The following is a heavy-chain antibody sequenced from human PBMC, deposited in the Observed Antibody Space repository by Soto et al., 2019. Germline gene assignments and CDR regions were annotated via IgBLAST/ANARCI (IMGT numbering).Heavy chain of an antibody. CDR2: IYYTGST. D-gene: IGHD2-8*01. Sequence: SETLSLTCTVSGGSISRYYWTWIRQSPGKGLEWIGNIYYTGSTNYSPSLRSRLTISLDTSKNQFSLKLRSVTAADTAVYYCARANYFDIWGQGTMVTVSS. CDR1: GGSISRYY. V-gene: IGHV4-59*01. J-gene: IGHJ3*02. CDR3: ARANYFDI.